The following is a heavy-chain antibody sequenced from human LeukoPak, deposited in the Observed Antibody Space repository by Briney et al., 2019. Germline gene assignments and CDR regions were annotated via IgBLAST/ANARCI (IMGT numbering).Heavy chain of an antibody. V-gene: IGHV3-48*03. CDR3: ARTPTNCGGDCYADNWFDP. D-gene: IGHD2-21*02. CDR2: ISSSGSNK. J-gene: IGHJ5*02. Sequence: GGSLRLSCAASGFTFSSYEMNWVRRAPGKGLEWVSYISSSGSNKYYADSVKGRFTISRDNAKKSLYLQMNSLRAEDTAVYYCARTPTNCGGDCYADNWFDPWGQGTLVTVSS. CDR1: GFTFSSYE.